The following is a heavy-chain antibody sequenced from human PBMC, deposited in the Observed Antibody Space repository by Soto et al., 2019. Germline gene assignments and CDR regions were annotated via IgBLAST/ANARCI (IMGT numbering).Heavy chain of an antibody. CDR2: SGTP. CDR3: ATYGGDTGRFDY. V-gene: IGHV4-39*01. Sequence: QLQLQESGPGLVKPSETLSLTCTVSGGSISSSNYLWTWIRQPPGKGLEWIGSGTPYSNPSLGGRVTISVDTSKNQFSLKVYSVTAADTAMYYCATYGGDTGRFDYCGQGTLVTVSS. CDR1: GGSISSSNYL. D-gene: IGHD4-17*01. J-gene: IGHJ4*02.